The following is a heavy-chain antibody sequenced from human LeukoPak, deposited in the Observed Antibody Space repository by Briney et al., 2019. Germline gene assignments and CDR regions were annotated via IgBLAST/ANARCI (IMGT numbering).Heavy chain of an antibody. CDR1: GYSFTSYS. D-gene: IGHD6-6*01. CDR3: ARLYSSSYNWFDP. Sequence: GESLKISCKGSGYSFTSYSIGWGRPMPGKGLEWMGIIYPGDSDTRYSPSFQGQVTISADKSISPAYLQWSSLKASDTAMYYCARLYSSSYNWFDPWGQGTLVTVSS. CDR2: IYPGDSDT. V-gene: IGHV5-51*01. J-gene: IGHJ5*02.